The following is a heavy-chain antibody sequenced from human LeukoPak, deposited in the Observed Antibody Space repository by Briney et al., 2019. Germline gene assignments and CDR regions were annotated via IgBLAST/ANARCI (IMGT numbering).Heavy chain of an antibody. CDR1: GGSISSYY. D-gene: IGHD5-24*01. V-gene: IGHV4-59*08. J-gene: IGHJ4*02. Sequence: PETLSLTCTVSGGSISSYYWSWIRQPPGKGLEWIGYIYYSGSTNYNPSLKSRVTISVDTSKNQFSLKLSSVTAADTAVYYCARETGPATRVLDYWGQGTLVTVSS. CDR3: ARETGPATRVLDY. CDR2: IYYSGST.